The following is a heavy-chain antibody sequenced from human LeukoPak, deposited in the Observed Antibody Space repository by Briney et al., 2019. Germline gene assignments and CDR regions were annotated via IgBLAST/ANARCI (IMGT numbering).Heavy chain of an antibody. Sequence: GGSLRLSCAASGFTFSSYSMNWVRQAPGKGLEWVSYISSSSSTIYYADSVKGRFTISRDNAKNTLYLQMNSLRAEDTAVYYCAKALDMIVVVTSDYWGQGTLVTVSS. CDR3: AKALDMIVVVTSDY. CDR1: GFTFSSYS. D-gene: IGHD3-22*01. V-gene: IGHV3-48*01. J-gene: IGHJ4*02. CDR2: ISSSSSTI.